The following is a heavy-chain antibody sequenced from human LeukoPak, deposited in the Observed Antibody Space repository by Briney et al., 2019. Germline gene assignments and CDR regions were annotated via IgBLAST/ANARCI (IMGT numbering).Heavy chain of an antibody. V-gene: IGHV3-20*04. CDR3: ARGGYYDSSVVY. Sequence: GGSLRLSCAASGFTFDDYGTRWVRQAPGKGLEWVSGINWNGGSTGYADSVKGRFTISRDNAKNSLYLQMNSLRAEDTALYYCARGGYYDSSVVYWGQGTLVTVSS. D-gene: IGHD3-22*01. J-gene: IGHJ4*02. CDR1: GFTFDDYG. CDR2: INWNGGST.